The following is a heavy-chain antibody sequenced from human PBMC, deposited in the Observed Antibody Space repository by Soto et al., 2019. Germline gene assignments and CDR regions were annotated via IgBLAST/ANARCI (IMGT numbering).Heavy chain of an antibody. D-gene: IGHD5-12*01. CDR1: GGSISSYY. CDR3: ARVVAAYAFDI. CDR2: IYYSGST. Sequence: QVQLQESGPGLVKPSETLSLTCTVSGGSISSYYWSWIRQPPGKGLEWIGYIYYSGSTNYNPSLKSRVTISVDTSKNQFSLKLSSVTAADTAVYYCARVVAAYAFDIWGQGTMVTVSS. V-gene: IGHV4-59*01. J-gene: IGHJ3*02.